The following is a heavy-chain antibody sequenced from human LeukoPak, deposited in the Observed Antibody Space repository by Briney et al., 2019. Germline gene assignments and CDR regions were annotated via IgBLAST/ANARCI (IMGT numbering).Heavy chain of an antibody. D-gene: IGHD5-24*01. CDR1: GFTFSSYG. V-gene: IGHV3-30*18. Sequence: GGSLRLSCAASGFTFSSYGMHWVRQAPGKGLEWVAAISYDGSNKYYADSVKGRFTISRDNSKNTLYLQMNSLRAEDTAVYYCAKEAGDGYNYDYFDYWGQGTLVTVSS. CDR2: ISYDGSNK. CDR3: AKEAGDGYNYDYFDY. J-gene: IGHJ4*02.